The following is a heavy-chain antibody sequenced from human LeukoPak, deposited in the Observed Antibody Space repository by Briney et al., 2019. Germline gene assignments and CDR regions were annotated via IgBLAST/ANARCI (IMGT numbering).Heavy chain of an antibody. CDR3: ARYSFPVGRHFDY. V-gene: IGHV4-39*02. J-gene: IGHJ4*02. CDR2: VSYSGTT. Sequence: SETLSLTCTVSGGSIRSNGYFWSWIRQPPGKGLEWIATVSYSGTTYYNPSLKSRVTMSVDTSTNHFSLKLSSVTAADTAVYYCARYSFPVGRHFDYWGQGTLVTVPS. CDR1: GGSIRSNGYF. D-gene: IGHD1-26*01.